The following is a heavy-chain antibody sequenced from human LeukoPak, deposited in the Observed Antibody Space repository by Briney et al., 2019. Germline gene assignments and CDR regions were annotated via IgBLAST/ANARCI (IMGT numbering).Heavy chain of an antibody. CDR2: LSGSGGSA. J-gene: IGHJ4*02. CDR3: AKDRLLWH. CDR1: GFTFRSFT. Sequence: EPGGSLSFSCVASGFTFRSFTMNWVRQAPGKGLEWVSALSGSGGSAYYADSVKGRFTISRDNSQNTLYLQMNSLRAEDTAVYYCAKDRLLWHWGQGTLVTVSS. D-gene: IGHD2-21*01. V-gene: IGHV3-23*01.